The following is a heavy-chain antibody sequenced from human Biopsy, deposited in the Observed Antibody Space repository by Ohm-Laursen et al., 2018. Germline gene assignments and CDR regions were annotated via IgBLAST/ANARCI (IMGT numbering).Heavy chain of an antibody. J-gene: IGHJ2*01. Sequence: SETLSLTCTVSGGSFTGHYWNWIRQTPGKGLEWIGYIHYTGHIRINPSLNSRATISVDTSKDQFSLKLSSLTAADTAIYYCARNRVDVVKVTTIGWNFDLWGRGTLVTVS. CDR2: IHYTGHI. CDR3: ARNRVDVVKVTTIGWNFDL. D-gene: IGHD5-12*01. V-gene: IGHV4-59*08. CDR1: GGSFTGHY.